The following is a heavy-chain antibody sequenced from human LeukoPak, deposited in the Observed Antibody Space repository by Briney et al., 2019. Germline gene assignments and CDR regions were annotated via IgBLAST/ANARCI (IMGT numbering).Heavy chain of an antibody. CDR2: ISSSGSTI. J-gene: IGHJ5*02. Sequence: GGSLRLSCAASGFTFSSYEMNWVRQAPGKGLEWVSYISSSGSTIHYADSVKGRFTISRDNAKNSLYLQMNSLRAEDTAVYYCARVDFYGDSNWFDPWGQGTLVTVSS. V-gene: IGHV3-48*03. CDR3: ARVDFYGDSNWFDP. D-gene: IGHD4-17*01. CDR1: GFTFSSYE.